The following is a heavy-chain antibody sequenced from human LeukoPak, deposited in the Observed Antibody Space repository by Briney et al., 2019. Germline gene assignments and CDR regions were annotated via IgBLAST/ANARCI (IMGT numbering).Heavy chain of an antibody. CDR1: GYTFTDYY. CDR2: IIPILGIA. CDR3: ARDSGGYGSGSYLFDY. D-gene: IGHD3-10*01. Sequence: SVKVSCKASGYTFTDYYMHWVRQAPGQGVEWMGWIIPILGIANYAQKFQGRVTITADKSTSTAYMELSSLRSEDTAVYYCARDSGGYGSGSYLFDYWGQGTLVTVSS. J-gene: IGHJ4*02. V-gene: IGHV1-69*10.